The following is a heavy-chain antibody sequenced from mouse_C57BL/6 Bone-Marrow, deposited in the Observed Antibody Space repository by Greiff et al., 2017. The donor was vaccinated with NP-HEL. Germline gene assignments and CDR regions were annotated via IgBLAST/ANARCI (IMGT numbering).Heavy chain of an antibody. V-gene: IGHV2-2*01. J-gene: IGHJ4*01. CDR3: ASIYYYGTDY. CDR2: IWSGGST. CDR1: GFSLISYG. Sequence: VQLQQSGPGLVQPSQSLSITCTVSGFSLISYGVHWVRQSPGKGLEWLGVIWSGGSTDYNAAFISRLSISKDNSKSQVFFKMNSLQADDTAIYYCASIYYYGTDYWGQGTSVTVSS.